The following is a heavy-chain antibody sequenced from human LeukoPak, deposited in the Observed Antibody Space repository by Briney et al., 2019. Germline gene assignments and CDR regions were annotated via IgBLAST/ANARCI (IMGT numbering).Heavy chain of an antibody. CDR1: RFTFSGYA. D-gene: IGHD3-10*01. CDR3: AKDQYGSGNYFDY. J-gene: IGHJ4*02. Sequence: GGSLRLSCAASRFTFSGYAMSWVRQAPGKGLEWVPTISGSGGRTYYADSVKGRFTISRDNSKNALYLQMNSLRVEDTAVYYCAKDQYGSGNYFDYWGQGTLVTVSS. CDR2: ISGSGGRT. V-gene: IGHV3-23*01.